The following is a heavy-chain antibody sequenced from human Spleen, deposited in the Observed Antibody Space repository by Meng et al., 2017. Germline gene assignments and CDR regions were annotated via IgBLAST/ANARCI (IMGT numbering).Heavy chain of an antibody. Sequence: SCTVSGGSISSGSYYWSWIRQPAGKGLEWIGRIYTSGSTNYNPSLKSRVTISVDTSKNQFSLKLSSVTAADTAVYYCARESAAAGDIRLDYWGQGTLVTVSS. J-gene: IGHJ4*02. V-gene: IGHV4-61*02. CDR3: ARESAAAGDIRLDY. CDR2: IYTSGST. D-gene: IGHD6-13*01. CDR1: GGSISSGSYY.